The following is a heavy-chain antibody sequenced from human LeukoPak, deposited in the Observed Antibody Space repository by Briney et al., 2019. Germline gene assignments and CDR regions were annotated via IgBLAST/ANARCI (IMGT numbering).Heavy chain of an antibody. J-gene: IGHJ3*02. D-gene: IGHD4-17*01. CDR3: AKPHDYGDYGAFDI. V-gene: IGHV3-23*01. CDR2: ISGSGGST. CDR1: GFTFSSYA. Sequence: GRSLRLSCAASGFTFSSYAMSWVPQAPGKGLEWVSAISGSGGSTYYADSVQGRLTISRDNSKNTLYLQMNSLRAEDTAVYYCAKPHDYGDYGAFDIWGQGTMVTVSS.